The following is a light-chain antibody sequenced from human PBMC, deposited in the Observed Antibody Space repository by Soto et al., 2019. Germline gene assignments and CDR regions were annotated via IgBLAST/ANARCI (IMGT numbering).Light chain of an antibody. Sequence: EIVMMQSPATLSVSPGERVTLSCRASQSVSSNLAWYQQKSGQAPRLLIYGASTRATGIPARFSGSGSGTEFTLTISSLQSEDFAICYCQQYNNWPPVTFGQGTRLEIK. V-gene: IGKV3-15*01. CDR2: GAS. CDR3: QQYNNWPPVT. J-gene: IGKJ5*01. CDR1: QSVSSN.